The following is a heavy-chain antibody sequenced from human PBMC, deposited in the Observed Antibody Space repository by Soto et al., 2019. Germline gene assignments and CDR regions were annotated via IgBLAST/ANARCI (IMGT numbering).Heavy chain of an antibody. CDR3: ARCSGRYRQRAFDC. D-gene: IGHD6-25*01. J-gene: IGHJ4*02. CDR1: GFIVSSSY. Sequence: TGGSLRLSCAASGFIVSSSYMSWVRQAPGKGLEWVSVIYSDGRTYYADSVKGRFTISRDNSKNTLYLQMNSLSAEDTAVYYCARCSGRYRQRAFDCWGQGTLVTVSS. CDR2: IYSDGRT. V-gene: IGHV3-53*01.